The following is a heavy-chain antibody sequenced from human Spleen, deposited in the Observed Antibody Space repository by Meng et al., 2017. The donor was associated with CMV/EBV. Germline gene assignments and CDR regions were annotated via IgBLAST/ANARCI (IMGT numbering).Heavy chain of an antibody. V-gene: IGHV1-2*02. CDR1: GFTFSSYW. CDR3: ARDALEVDFWSGYYPYNWFDP. J-gene: IGHJ5*02. Sequence: GESLKISCAAPGFTFSSYWMSWVRQAPGKGLEWMGWINPNSGGTDDAQKFQGRVTMTRDTSISTAYMELSRLRSDDTAVYYCARDALEVDFWSGYYPYNWFDPWGQGTLVTVSS. D-gene: IGHD3-3*01. CDR2: INPNSGGT.